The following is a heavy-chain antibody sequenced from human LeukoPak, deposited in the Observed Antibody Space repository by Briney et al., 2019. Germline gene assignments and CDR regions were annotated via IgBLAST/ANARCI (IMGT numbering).Heavy chain of an antibody. Sequence: SVKVSCKASGYTFSSYGFSWVRQAPGQGLEWMGWISTYNGNTNYAQELQGRVTMTTDTSTSTAYMELRSLRSDDTAVYYCARQSMATSWADYWGQGTLVTVSS. CDR1: GYTFSSYG. V-gene: IGHV1-18*01. CDR2: ISTYNGNT. D-gene: IGHD5-24*01. J-gene: IGHJ4*02. CDR3: ARQSMATSWADY.